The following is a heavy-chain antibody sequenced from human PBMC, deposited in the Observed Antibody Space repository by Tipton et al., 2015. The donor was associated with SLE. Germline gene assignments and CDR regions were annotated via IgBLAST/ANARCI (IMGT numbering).Heavy chain of an antibody. D-gene: IGHD5-12*01. V-gene: IGHV4-61*08. CDR1: GGSISSGGYY. Sequence: TLSLTCAVSGGSISSGGYYWSWIRQPPGKGLEWIGYFYYSGSTNYNPSLKSRVTISVDTSKNQFSLKLSSVTAADTAVYYCARRLTRYSGYDYFDYWGQGTLVTVSS. CDR3: ARRLTRYSGYDYFDY. J-gene: IGHJ4*02. CDR2: FYYSGST.